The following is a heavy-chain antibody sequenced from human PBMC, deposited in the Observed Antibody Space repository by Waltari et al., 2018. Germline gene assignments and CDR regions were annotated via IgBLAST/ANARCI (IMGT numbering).Heavy chain of an antibody. CDR2: IDHRGVT. CDR1: GVTLTGYY. J-gene: IGHJ4*02. V-gene: IGHV4-34*02. Sequence: QWGTGLLRPSETLSLKCAVYGVTLTGYYWTWVRQSPGKGLEWIGEIDHRGVTNINLSLMSRVFMSVDTSDKQLYLKLRSVTAADTAVYYCARHQRRGLRGLDVWGQGTQVAVSS. CDR3: ARHQRRGLRGLDV. D-gene: IGHD1-26*01.